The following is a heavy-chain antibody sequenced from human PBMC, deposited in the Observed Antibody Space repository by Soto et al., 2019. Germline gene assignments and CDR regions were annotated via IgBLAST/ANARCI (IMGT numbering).Heavy chain of an antibody. V-gene: IGHV4-30-4*01. Sequence: PSETLSLTCTVSGGSISSGDYYWSWIRQPPGKGLEWIGYIYYSGSTYYNPSLKSRVTISVDTSKNQFSLKLSSVTAADTAVYYCAREAGSLSGYLDYWGQVTLVTVSS. CDR3: AREAGSLSGYLDY. CDR2: IYYSGST. D-gene: IGHD3-22*01. J-gene: IGHJ4*02. CDR1: GGSISSGDYY.